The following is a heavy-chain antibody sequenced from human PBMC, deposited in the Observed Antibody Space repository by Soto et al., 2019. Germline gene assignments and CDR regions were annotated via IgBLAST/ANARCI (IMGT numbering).Heavy chain of an antibody. Sequence: PGESLKISCKGSGYSFTSYWIGWVRQMPGKGLEWMGIIYPGDSDTKYNPSFQGQVTISADKSITTTYLQWSSLKASDTAIYYCAASIFYYGMDVWGQGTKVTVSS. J-gene: IGHJ6*02. CDR1: GYSFTSYW. V-gene: IGHV5-51*01. CDR2: IYPGDSDT. CDR3: AASIFYYGMDV.